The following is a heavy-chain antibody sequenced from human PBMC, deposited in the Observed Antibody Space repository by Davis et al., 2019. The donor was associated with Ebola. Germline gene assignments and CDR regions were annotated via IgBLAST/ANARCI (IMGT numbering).Heavy chain of an antibody. J-gene: IGHJ4*02. D-gene: IGHD5-18*01. CDR1: GFTFSSYA. CDR3: ARDLFFCSTATIDY. Sequence: GGSLRLSCAASGFTFSSYAMHWVRQAPGKGLEWVAVISYDGSNKYYADPVKGRFTISRGNSKNTLYLQMNSLRAEDTAVYYCARDLFFCSTATIDYWGKGTLVTVSS. V-gene: IGHV3-30-3*01. CDR2: ISYDGSNK.